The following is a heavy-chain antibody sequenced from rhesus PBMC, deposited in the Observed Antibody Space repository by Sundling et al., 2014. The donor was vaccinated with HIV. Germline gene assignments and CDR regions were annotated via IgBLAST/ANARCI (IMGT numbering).Heavy chain of an antibody. CDR2: IGGSSGTT. CDR3: ARQGYSPYFDY. V-gene: IGHV4-99*01. D-gene: IGHD1-44*02. Sequence: QVQLQESGPGLVKPSETLSLTCAVSGYSISSGYYWGWIRQPPGKGLEYIGCIGGSSGTTYYNPSLKSRVAISKDTSKNQLSLKLSSVTAADTAVYHCARQGYSPYFDYWGQGVLVTVSS. CDR1: GYSISSGYY. J-gene: IGHJ4*01.